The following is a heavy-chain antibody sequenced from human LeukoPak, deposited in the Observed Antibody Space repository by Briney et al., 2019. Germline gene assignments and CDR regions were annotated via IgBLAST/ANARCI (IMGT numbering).Heavy chain of an antibody. CDR3: ARVRVDDILTGYYRDAYYFDY. D-gene: IGHD3-9*01. J-gene: IGHJ4*02. Sequence: TSETLSLTCTVSGGSISSYYWSWIRQPPGKGLEWSGYIYYSGSTNYNPSLKSRVTISVDTSKNQFSLKLSSVTAADTAVYYCARVRVDDILTGYYRDAYYFDYWGQGTLVTVSS. CDR1: GGSISSYY. CDR2: IYYSGST. V-gene: IGHV4-59*01.